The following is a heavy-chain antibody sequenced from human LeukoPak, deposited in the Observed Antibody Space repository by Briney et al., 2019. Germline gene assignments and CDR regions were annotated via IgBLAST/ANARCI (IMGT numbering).Heavy chain of an antibody. Sequence: ASVKVSCKASGYTLTSYYMHWVRQAPGQGLEWMGIINPSGGSTSYAQKFQDRVTMTRDTSTGTVYMELSSLRSEDTAVYYCARVGYSSGWRVGDYWGQGTLVTVSS. CDR1: GYTLTSYY. V-gene: IGHV1-46*01. CDR2: INPSGGST. J-gene: IGHJ4*02. D-gene: IGHD6-19*01. CDR3: ARVGYSSGWRVGDY.